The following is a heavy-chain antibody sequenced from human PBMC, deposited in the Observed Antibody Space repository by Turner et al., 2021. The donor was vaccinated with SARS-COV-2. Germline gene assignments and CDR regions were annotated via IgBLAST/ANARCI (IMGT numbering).Heavy chain of an antibody. Sequence: GQLQASGPALVTPSQTLSLTCTVSGGSISSGGYYWSWIRQHPGKGLEWFGHIYYSGSTYYNPSLKSRVTISVDTSKNQFSLKLSSVTAADTAVYYCARGVGGYNIDDAFAIWGQGTRVTVSS. CDR3: ARGVGGYNIDDAFAI. J-gene: IGHJ3*02. V-gene: IGHV4-31*02. CDR2: IYYSGST. D-gene: IGHD1-26*01. CDR1: GGSISSGGYY.